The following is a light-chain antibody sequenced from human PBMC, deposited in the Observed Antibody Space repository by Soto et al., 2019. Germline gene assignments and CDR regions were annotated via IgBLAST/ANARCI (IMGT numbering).Light chain of an antibody. V-gene: IGKV1-39*01. CDR2: AAS. CDR3: QQSYSAPLT. CDR1: QSISTY. J-gene: IGKJ4*01. Sequence: DIQMTQSPSSLSASVGDRVTITCRASQSISTYLNWYQQKPGKAPKLLLYAASSLRSRVPSRFSGSGSGTDFTLTISSLQPEDFATYYCQQSYSAPLTFGGGTKVEVK.